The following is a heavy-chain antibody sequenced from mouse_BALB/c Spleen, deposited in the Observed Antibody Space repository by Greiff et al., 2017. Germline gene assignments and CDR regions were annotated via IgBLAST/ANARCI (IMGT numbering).Heavy chain of an antibody. CDR1: GFTFSDYY. J-gene: IGHJ4*01. CDR3: ARVHYDYYAMDY. CDR2: ISDGGSYT. D-gene: IGHD1-1*02. V-gene: IGHV5-4*02. Sequence: EVKLVESGGGLVKPGGSLKLSCAASGFTFSDYYMYWVRQTPEKRLEWVATISDGGSYTYYPDSVKGRFTISRDNAKNNLYLQMSSLKSEDTAMYYCARVHYDYYAMDYWGQGTSVTVSS.